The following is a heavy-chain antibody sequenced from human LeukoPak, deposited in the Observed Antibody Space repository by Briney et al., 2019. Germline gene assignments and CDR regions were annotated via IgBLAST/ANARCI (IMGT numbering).Heavy chain of an antibody. CDR1: GFTFSSYG. D-gene: IGHD3-22*01. CDR3: AKDRYDSSGPLTFDI. Sequence: GGSLRLSCAASGFTFSSYGMHWVRQAPGKGLEWVAFIRYDGSNKYYADSVKGRFTISRDNSKNTLYLQMNSLRAEDTAAYYCAKDRYDSSGPLTFDIWGQGTMVTVSS. CDR2: IRYDGSNK. J-gene: IGHJ3*02. V-gene: IGHV3-30*02.